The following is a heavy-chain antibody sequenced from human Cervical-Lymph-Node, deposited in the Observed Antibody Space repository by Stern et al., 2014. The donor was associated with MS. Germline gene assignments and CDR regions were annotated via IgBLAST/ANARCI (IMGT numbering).Heavy chain of an antibody. CDR2: IYPYDFHP. CDR3: ARHVQGFDY. V-gene: IGHV5-51*01. Sequence: EVQLVESGAEVKKPGESLKISCKLSGYSFTIYYIAWVRQMPGKGLEWMGDIYPYDFHPTCLPSFQGQVTSSADKSITTAYLQCSRLRASDTAMYYCARHVQGFDYWGQGTLVTVSP. J-gene: IGHJ4*02. CDR1: GYSFTIYY.